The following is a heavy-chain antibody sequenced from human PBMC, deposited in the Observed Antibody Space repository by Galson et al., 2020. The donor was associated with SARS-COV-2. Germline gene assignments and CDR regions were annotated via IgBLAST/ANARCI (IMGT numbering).Heavy chain of an antibody. V-gene: IGHV2-5*01. CDR3: AHTQGTSSYTH. CDR2: IYWNDDK. J-gene: IGHJ4*02. D-gene: IGHD2-2*02. Sequence: ESGPTLVKPTETLTLTCTLSGISLTTSGVGVGWIRQPPGKALEWLPLIYWNDDKRYTPSLNNRLTITKDTSKNEVVLTMTNMDPVDTATYFCAHTQGTSSYTHWGQGTLVTVSS. CDR1: GISLTTSGVG.